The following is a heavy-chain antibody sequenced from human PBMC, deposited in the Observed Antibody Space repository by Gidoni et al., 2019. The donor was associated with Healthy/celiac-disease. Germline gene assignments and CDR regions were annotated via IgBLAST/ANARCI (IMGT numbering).Heavy chain of an antibody. CDR1: GGSISSSSSY. J-gene: IGHJ1*01. D-gene: IGHD6-13*01. V-gene: IGHV4-39*01. CDR2: IYYSGST. Sequence: QLPLQESGPGLVKPSETLSLTCTVSGGSISSSSSYWGWIRQPPGKGLEWIGSIYYSGSTYYNPSLKSRVTISVDTSKNQFSLKLSSVTAADTAVYYCARHTNSATGYSRVPEYFQHWGQGTLVTVSS. CDR3: ARHTNSATGYSRVPEYFQH.